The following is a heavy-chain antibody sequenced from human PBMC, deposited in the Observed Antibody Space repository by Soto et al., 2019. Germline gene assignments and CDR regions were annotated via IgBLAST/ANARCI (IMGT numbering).Heavy chain of an antibody. Sequence: GASVKVSCKASGYTFTSYGIIWVRQAPGQGLEWMGWISAYNGNTNYAQKLQGRVTMTTDTSTSTAYMELRSLRSDDTAVYYCARDAYLNYDYIWGSYRLFDYWGQGTLVTVSS. J-gene: IGHJ4*02. CDR1: GYTFTSYG. CDR3: ARDAYLNYDYIWGSYRLFDY. D-gene: IGHD3-16*02. CDR2: ISAYNGNT. V-gene: IGHV1-18*01.